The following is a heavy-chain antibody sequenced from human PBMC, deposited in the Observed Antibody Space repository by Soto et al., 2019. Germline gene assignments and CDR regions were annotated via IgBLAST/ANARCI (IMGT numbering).Heavy chain of an antibody. J-gene: IGHJ4*02. D-gene: IGHD2-8*02. CDR3: ARDRITGLFDY. V-gene: IGHV4-34*01. CDR1: GGSFSGYY. CDR2: INHSGST. Sequence: SETLSLTCAVYGGSFSGYYWTWIRQPPGTGLEWIGEINHSGSTNYNPSLKSRVTISVDTSKNQFSLKLTSVTAADTAVYYCARDRITGLFDYWGQGTLVTVSS.